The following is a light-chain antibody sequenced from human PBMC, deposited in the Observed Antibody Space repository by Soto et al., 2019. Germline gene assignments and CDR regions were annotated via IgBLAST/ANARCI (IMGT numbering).Light chain of an antibody. V-gene: IGLV2-14*01. CDR3: TSYASSSTKWV. CDR1: NVGIYKY. J-gene: IGLJ3*02. Sequence: QSALTQPASVSGSPGQSITISCTGINVGIYKYVSWYQQHPGKAPKLVIYEASNRPSGVSSRFSGSKSGNTASLIISGLQAEDEADYYCTSYASSSTKWVFGGGTKVTVL. CDR2: EAS.